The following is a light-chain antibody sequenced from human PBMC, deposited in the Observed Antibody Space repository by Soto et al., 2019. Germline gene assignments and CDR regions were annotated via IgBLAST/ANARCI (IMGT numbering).Light chain of an antibody. CDR1: NIGCKS. V-gene: IGLV3-21*04. CDR2: YDS. Sequence: SYELTQPPSVSVAPGKTARITCGGNNIGCKSVHWYQQKPGQAPVLVIYYDSDRPSGIPERFSGSNSGNTATLTISRVEAGDEADYYCQVWDSSSDHYVFGTGTKLTVL. J-gene: IGLJ1*01. CDR3: QVWDSSSDHYV.